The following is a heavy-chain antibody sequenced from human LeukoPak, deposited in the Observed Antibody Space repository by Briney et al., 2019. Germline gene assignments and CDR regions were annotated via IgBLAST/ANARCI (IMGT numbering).Heavy chain of an antibody. CDR1: GFTFSSYW. Sequence: SGGSLRLSCAASGFTFSSYWMSWVRQAPGKGLEWVSAISGSGGSTYYADSVKGRFTISRDNSKNTLYLQMNSLRAEDTAVYYCAKDRGVLRYFDWLLGPWNYWGQGTLVTVSS. D-gene: IGHD3-9*01. J-gene: IGHJ4*02. CDR2: ISGSGGST. V-gene: IGHV3-23*01. CDR3: AKDRGVLRYFDWLLGPWNY.